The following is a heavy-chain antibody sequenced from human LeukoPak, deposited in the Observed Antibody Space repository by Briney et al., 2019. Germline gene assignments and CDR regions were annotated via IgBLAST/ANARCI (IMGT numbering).Heavy chain of an antibody. J-gene: IGHJ4*02. Sequence: GGSLRLSCAASGFTFSSYAMSWVRQAPGKGLEWVSAISGSGGSTYYADSVKGRFTISRDNSKNTLYLQMNSLRAEDTAVYYCAKEEDSSGYYYENPVDYWGQGTLVTVSS. CDR1: GFTFSSYA. D-gene: IGHD3-22*01. V-gene: IGHV3-23*01. CDR2: ISGSGGST. CDR3: AKEEDSSGYYYENPVDY.